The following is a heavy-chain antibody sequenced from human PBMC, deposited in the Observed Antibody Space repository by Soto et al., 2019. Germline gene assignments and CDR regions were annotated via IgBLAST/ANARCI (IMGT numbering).Heavy chain of an antibody. Sequence: SETLSLTCTVSGNSITTYSWNWIRRSPGKGLEWIGYFYNAGTINYNPALRSRVTISVDTSKNQISLKLTSVTAADTAVYYCARAGIWFGSRLDFWGQGSLVTVSS. V-gene: IGHV4-59*01. D-gene: IGHD3-10*01. CDR3: ARAGIWFGSRLDF. CDR2: FYNAGTI. CDR1: GNSITTYS. J-gene: IGHJ4*02.